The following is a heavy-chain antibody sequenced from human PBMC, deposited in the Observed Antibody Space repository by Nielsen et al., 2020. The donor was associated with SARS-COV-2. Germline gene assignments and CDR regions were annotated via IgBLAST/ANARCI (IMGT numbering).Heavy chain of an antibody. Sequence: GESLKISCAASGFTFSNYGANWVRQAPGKGLEWVSYISSSSRTINYADSVKGRFTISRDNSKNTLYLQMNSLRAEDTAVYYCARATTSSYYYGMDVWGQGTTVTVSS. CDR3: ARATTSSYYYGMDV. CDR1: GFTFSNYG. D-gene: IGHD1-1*01. V-gene: IGHV3-48*01. CDR2: ISSSSRTI. J-gene: IGHJ6*02.